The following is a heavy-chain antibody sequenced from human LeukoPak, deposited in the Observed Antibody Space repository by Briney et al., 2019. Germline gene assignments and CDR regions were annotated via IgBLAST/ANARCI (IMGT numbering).Heavy chain of an antibody. D-gene: IGHD2-2*01. J-gene: IGHJ4*02. V-gene: IGHV4-61*08. CDR1: GGSISSSDFY. CDR3: ARGAGGIVPAAIGSHLLDY. CDR2: IYYSGST. Sequence: SETLSLTCTVSGGSISSSDFYWGWIRQPPGKGLEWIGYIYYSGSTNYNPSLKSRVTISVDTSKNQFSLKLSSVTAADTAVYYCARGAGGIVPAAIGSHLLDYWGQGTLVTVSS.